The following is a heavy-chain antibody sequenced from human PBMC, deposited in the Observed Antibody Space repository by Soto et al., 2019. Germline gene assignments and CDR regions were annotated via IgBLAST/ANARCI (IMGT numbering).Heavy chain of an antibody. CDR1: GFTFSSYG. D-gene: IGHD3-9*01. Sequence: GGSLRLSCAASGFTFSSYGMHWVRQAPGKGLEWVAVIWYDGSNKYYADSVKGRFTISRDNSKNTLYLQMNSLRAEDTAVYYCARGEARETYYDILTGYYTGSNWFDPWGQGTLVTVSS. CDR2: IWYDGSNK. V-gene: IGHV3-33*01. CDR3: ARGEARETYYDILTGYYTGSNWFDP. J-gene: IGHJ5*02.